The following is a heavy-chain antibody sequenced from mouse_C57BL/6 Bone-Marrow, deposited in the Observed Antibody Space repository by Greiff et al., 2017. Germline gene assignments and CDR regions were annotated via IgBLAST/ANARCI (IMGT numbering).Heavy chain of an antibody. CDR1: GYTFTSYW. J-gene: IGHJ3*01. V-gene: IGHV1-5*01. Sequence: VQLQQSGTVLARPGASVKMSCKTSGYTFTSYWMHWVKQRPGQGLEWIGAIYPGNSDTSYNQKFKGKAKLTAVTSASTAYMELSSLTNEDSAVYYCTKGDGNEGGFAYWGQGTLVTVSA. D-gene: IGHD2-1*01. CDR3: TKGDGNEGGFAY. CDR2: IYPGNSDT.